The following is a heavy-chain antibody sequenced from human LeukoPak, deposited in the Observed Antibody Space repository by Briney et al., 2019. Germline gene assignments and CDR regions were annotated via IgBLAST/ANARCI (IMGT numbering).Heavy chain of an antibody. Sequence: GGSLRLSCAASGFTFSSYGMHWVRQAPGKGLEWVAVISYDGSNKCYADSVKGRFTISRDNSKNTLYLQMNSLRAEDTAVYYCASTHLGYCSSASCQNDYWGQGTLVTVSS. CDR2: ISYDGSNK. CDR3: ASTHLGYCSSASCQNDY. CDR1: GFTFSSYG. D-gene: IGHD2-2*01. V-gene: IGHV3-30*03. J-gene: IGHJ4*02.